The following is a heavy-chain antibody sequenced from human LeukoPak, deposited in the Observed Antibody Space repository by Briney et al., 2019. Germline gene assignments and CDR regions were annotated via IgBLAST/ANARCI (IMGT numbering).Heavy chain of an antibody. CDR3: ARDSGYDLDYYFGMDV. D-gene: IGHD5-12*01. V-gene: IGHV4-30-4*01. Sequence: PSETLSLTCTVSGGSISSGDYYWSWIRPPPGKGLEWIGYIYYSGSTNYNPSLKSRVTLSVDTSKNQFSLRLRSVPAADTAVYYCARDSGYDLDYYFGMDVWGHGTTVTVSS. CDR1: GGSISSGDYY. CDR2: IYYSGST. J-gene: IGHJ6*02.